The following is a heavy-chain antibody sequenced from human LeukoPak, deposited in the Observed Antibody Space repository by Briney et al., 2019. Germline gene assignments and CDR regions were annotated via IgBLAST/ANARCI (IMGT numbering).Heavy chain of an antibody. CDR2: IRSDGSNK. Sequence: GGSLRLSCAPSGFTFSSYGIHWVRQAPGKGLGWVAFIRSDGSNKYYADSVKGRFTISRDNSKNTLYLQMNSLRAEDTAVYYCAKESLNWGQGTLVTVSS. V-gene: IGHV3-30*02. J-gene: IGHJ4*02. CDR1: GFTFSSYG. CDR3: AKESLN.